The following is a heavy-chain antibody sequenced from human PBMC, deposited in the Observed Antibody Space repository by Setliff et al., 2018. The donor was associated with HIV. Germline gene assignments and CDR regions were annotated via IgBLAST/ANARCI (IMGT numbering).Heavy chain of an antibody. CDR3: ARLLNYYGNWFDP. V-gene: IGHV4-38-2*02. D-gene: IGHD3-10*01. CDR1: GYSISSGYY. CDR2: IYHSGST. J-gene: IGHJ5*02. Sequence: PSETLSLTCNVSGYSISSGYYWGWIRQPPGKGLEWIGSIYHSGSTYYNPSLKSRVTISVDTSKNQFSLKLSSVTAADTAVYYCARLLNYYGNWFDPWGQGTLVTVSS.